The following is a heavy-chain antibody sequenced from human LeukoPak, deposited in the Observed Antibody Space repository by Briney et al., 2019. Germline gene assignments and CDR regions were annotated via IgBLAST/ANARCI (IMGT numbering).Heavy chain of an antibody. CDR1: GGSISSSNW. D-gene: IGHD6-13*01. J-gene: IGHJ3*02. CDR3: AREYSSSWSRDAFDI. CDR2: IYHSGST. Sequence: PSETLSLTCAVSGGSISSSNWWSWVRQPPGKGLEWIGEIYHSGSTNYNPSLQSRVTLSVDKSKNHFSLQLSSVTAADTAFYYCAREYSSSWSRDAFDIWGQGTMVTVSS. V-gene: IGHV4-4*02.